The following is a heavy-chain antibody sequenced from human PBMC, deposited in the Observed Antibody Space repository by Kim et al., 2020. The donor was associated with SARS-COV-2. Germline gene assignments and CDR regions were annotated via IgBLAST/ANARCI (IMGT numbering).Heavy chain of an antibody. D-gene: IGHD4-17*01. J-gene: IGHJ5*02. CDR3: ARDGVPADYSDYPTRAFDP. V-gene: IGHV3-48*02. Sequence: GGSLRLSCAASGFTFSSYSMNWVRQAPGKGLEWVSYISSSSSTIYYADSVKGRFTISRDNAKNSLYLQMNSLRDEDTAVYYCARDGVPADYSDYPTRAFDPWGQGTLVTVSS. CDR1: GFTFSSYS. CDR2: ISSSSSTI.